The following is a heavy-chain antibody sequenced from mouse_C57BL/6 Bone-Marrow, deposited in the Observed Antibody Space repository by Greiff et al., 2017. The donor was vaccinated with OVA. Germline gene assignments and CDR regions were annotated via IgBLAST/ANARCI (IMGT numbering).Heavy chain of an antibody. CDR3: ARLFITTVVASFDY. CDR1: GYTFTSYW. CDR2: IHPNSGST. D-gene: IGHD1-1*01. V-gene: IGHV1-64*01. Sequence: QVQLQQPGAELVKPGASVKLSCKASGYTFTSYWMHWVKQRPGQGLEWIGMIHPNSGSTNYNEKFKSKATLTVDKSSSTAYMQLSSLTSEDSAVYYCARLFITTVVASFDYWGQGTTLTVSS. J-gene: IGHJ2*01.